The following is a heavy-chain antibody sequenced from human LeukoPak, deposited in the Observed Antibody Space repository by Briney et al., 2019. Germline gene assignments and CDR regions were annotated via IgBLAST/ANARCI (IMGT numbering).Heavy chain of an antibody. CDR1: GFTFSSYE. V-gene: IGHV3-21*05. Sequence: GGSLRLSCAASGFTFSSYEMNWVRQAPGKGLEWVSYISSSSSYIYYADSVKGRFTISRDNAKNSLYLQMNSLRAEDTAVYYCARDVRDAAAGDYWGQGTLVTVSS. J-gene: IGHJ4*02. CDR3: ARDVRDAAAGDY. D-gene: IGHD6-13*01. CDR2: ISSSSSYI.